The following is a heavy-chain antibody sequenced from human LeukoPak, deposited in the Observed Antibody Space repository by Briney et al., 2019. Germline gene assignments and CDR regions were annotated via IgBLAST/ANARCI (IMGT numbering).Heavy chain of an antibody. CDR1: GFTFSSYS. CDR2: ISSSSSYI. CDR3: AKDSQQQLVTIYCYYYMDV. Sequence: GGSLRLSCAASGFTFSSYSMNWVRQAPGKGLEWVSSISSSSSYIYYADSVKGRFTISRDNSKNTLYLQMNSLRAEDTAVYYCAKDSQQQLVTIYCYYYMDVWGKGTTVTISS. V-gene: IGHV3-21*04. D-gene: IGHD6-13*01. J-gene: IGHJ6*03.